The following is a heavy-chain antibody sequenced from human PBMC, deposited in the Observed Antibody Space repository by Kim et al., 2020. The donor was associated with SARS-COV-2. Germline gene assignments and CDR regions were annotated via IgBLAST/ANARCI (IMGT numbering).Heavy chain of an antibody. CDR1: GYTFTSYD. J-gene: IGHJ2*01. CDR3: ARGRRSYCGGDCYRYWYFDL. V-gene: IGHV1-8*01. D-gene: IGHD2-21*01. Sequence: ASVKVSCKASGYTFTSYDINWVRQATGQGLEWMGWMNPNSGNTGYAQKFQGRVTMTRNTSISTAYMELSSLRSEDTAVCYCARGRRSYCGGDCYRYWYFDLWGRGTLVTVSS. CDR2: MNPNSGNT.